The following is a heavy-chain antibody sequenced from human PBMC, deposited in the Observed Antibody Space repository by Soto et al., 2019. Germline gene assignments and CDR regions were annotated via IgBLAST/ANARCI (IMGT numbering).Heavy chain of an antibody. CDR1: GFTFSSYT. Sequence: GGSLRLSCAASGFTFSSYTMNWVRQAPGKGLEWVSYISSSSSAIYYADSVKGRFTISRDNAKNSLFLQMNSLRDEDTAVYYCAREVRGVINWFDPWGQGTLVTVSS. J-gene: IGHJ5*02. V-gene: IGHV3-48*02. CDR3: AREVRGVINWFDP. D-gene: IGHD3-10*01. CDR2: ISSSSSAI.